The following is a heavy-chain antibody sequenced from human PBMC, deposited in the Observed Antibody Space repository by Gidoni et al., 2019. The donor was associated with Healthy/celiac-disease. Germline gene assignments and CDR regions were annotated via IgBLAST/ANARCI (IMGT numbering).Heavy chain of an antibody. J-gene: IGHJ6*03. CDR3: ATLYQLLSQDYMDV. V-gene: IGHV3-30*02. CDR1: GFPFSSYG. D-gene: IGHD2-2*01. CDR2: IRYDGSNK. Sequence: QVQLVESGGGVVQPGGSLRLSCAASGFPFSSYGMHWVRQAPGKGLEWVAFIRYDGSNKYYADSVKGRFTISRDNSKNTLYLQMNSLRAEDTAVYYCATLYQLLSQDYMDVWGKGTTVTVSS.